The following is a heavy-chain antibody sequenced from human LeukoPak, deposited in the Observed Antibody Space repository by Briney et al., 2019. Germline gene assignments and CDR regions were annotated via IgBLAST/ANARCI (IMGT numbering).Heavy chain of an antibody. Sequence: TLSLTCAVSGGSISSGGYSWSWIRQPPGKGLEWIGYIYHSGSTYYNPSLKSRVTISVDRSKNQFSLKLSSVTAADTAVYYCARDRYMTTVPEYWGQGTLVTVSS. CDR1: GGSISSGGYS. J-gene: IGHJ4*02. CDR2: IYHSGST. V-gene: IGHV4-30-2*01. CDR3: ARDRYMTTVPEY. D-gene: IGHD4-17*01.